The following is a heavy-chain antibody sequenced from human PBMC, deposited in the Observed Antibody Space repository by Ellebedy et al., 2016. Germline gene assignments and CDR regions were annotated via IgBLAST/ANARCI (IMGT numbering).Heavy chain of an antibody. J-gene: IGHJ4*02. CDR2: INHSGST. D-gene: IGHD5-18*01. CDR3: ARDKGQLWF. V-gene: IGHV4-34*01. CDR1: GGSFSGYY. Sequence: SETLSLTCAVYGGSFSGYYWSWIRQPPGKGLEWIGEINHSGSTNYNPSLKSRVTISVDTSKNQFSLKLSSVTAADTAVYYCARDKGQLWFWGQGTLVTVSS.